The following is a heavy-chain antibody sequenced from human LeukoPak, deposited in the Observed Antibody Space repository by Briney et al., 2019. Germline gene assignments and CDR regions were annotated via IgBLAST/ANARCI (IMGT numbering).Heavy chain of an antibody. V-gene: IGHV3-73*01. Sequence: GGSLRLSCVASGFTFSDSAIHWVGQSSRKGLEWIGHMDKETNLYATALAASVKGRFTVSRDDSKNTAYLHMNSLKTEDTALYYCTRDSGTYNWFDPWGQGTLVTVSS. D-gene: IGHD1-26*01. J-gene: IGHJ5*02. CDR2: MDKETNLYAT. CDR1: GFTFSDSA. CDR3: TRDSGTYNWFDP.